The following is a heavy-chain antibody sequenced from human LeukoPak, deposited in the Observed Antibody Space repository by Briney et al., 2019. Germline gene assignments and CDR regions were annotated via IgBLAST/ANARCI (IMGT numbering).Heavy chain of an antibody. V-gene: IGHV3-23*01. Sequence: GGSLRLSCAASGFTFSSYAMSWVRQAPGKGLEWVSAISGSDGSTYYADSVKGRFTISRDNSKNTLYLQMNSLRAEDTAVYYCAKARCSPYDAFDIWGQGTMVTVSS. D-gene: IGHD4/OR15-4a*01. CDR2: ISGSDGST. CDR3: AKARCSPYDAFDI. J-gene: IGHJ3*02. CDR1: GFTFSSYA.